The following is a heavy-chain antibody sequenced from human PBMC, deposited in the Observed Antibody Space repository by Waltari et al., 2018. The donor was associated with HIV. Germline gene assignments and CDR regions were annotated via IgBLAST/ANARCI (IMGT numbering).Heavy chain of an antibody. J-gene: IGHJ6*02. Sequence: ELTLVQSVADVKQPGDTLKTSCKGSGYHFTTYVIGWGRQMPGKGLEWMGVISPVDSDTRYSPAFRGQVTISADKSMSTAYLQWSSLQASDTAIYYCARLGYCSSARCPSGYYYSYGMGVWGQGTTVTVSS. D-gene: IGHD2-2*01. CDR2: ISPVDSDT. CDR3: ARLGYCSSARCPSGYYYSYGMGV. V-gene: IGHV5-51*01. CDR1: GYHFTTYV.